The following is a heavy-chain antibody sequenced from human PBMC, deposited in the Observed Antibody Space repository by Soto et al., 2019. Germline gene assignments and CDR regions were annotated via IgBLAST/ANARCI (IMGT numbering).Heavy chain of an antibody. V-gene: IGHV1-2*02. CDR2: INPNSGGT. CDR3: ARDLEDYYYGMDV. J-gene: IGHJ6*02. CDR1: GYTFTGYY. Sequence: AAVKVSCKASGYTFTGYYMHWVRQAPGQGLEWMGWINPNSGGTNYAQKFQGRVTMTRDTSISTAYMELSRLRSDDTAVYYCARDLEDYYYGMDVWGQGTTVTVSS.